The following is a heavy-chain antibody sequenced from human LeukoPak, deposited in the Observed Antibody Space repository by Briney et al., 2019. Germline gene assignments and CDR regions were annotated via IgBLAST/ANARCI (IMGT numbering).Heavy chain of an antibody. CDR1: GGSISSRTYY. V-gene: IGHV4-39*01. Sequence: SETLSLTCTVSGGSISSRTYYWGWIRQSPGKGLEWIGSIYYSGSTYYNPSLKSRVSVSVDTSKNQFSLKVSSVTAADTAVYYCARLVGAATDPFDYWGQGTLVTVSS. D-gene: IGHD2-15*01. CDR3: ARLVGAATDPFDY. CDR2: IYYSGST. J-gene: IGHJ4*02.